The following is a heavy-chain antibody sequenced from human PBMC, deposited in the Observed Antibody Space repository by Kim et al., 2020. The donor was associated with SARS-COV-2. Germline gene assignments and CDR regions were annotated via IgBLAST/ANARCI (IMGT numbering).Heavy chain of an antibody. V-gene: IGHV1-46*01. D-gene: IGHD6-13*01. CDR1: GYTFTSYY. CDR2: INPSGGST. Sequence: ASVKVSCKASGYTFTSYYMHWVRQAPGQGLEWMGIINPSGGSTSYAQKFQGRVTMTRDTSTSTVYMELSSLRSEDTAVYYCARERVSLVRRFGIAAGYGYWGQGTLVTVSS. CDR3: ARERVSLVRRFGIAAGYGY. J-gene: IGHJ4*02.